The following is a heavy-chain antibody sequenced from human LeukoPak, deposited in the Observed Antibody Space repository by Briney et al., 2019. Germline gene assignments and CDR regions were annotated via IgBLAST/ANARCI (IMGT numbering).Heavy chain of an antibody. V-gene: IGHV4-59*01. D-gene: IGHD3-22*01. CDR1: GDSISSSY. CDR3: ARQPPDTASFDY. Sequence: SETLSLTCTVSGDSISSSYWSWIRQPPGKGLEWIGFIYIGGYNYNPSLKSRVTMSVDTSKNQLSLKVNSVTAADTAVYFCARQPPDTASFDYWGQGTLVTVSS. CDR2: IYIGGY. J-gene: IGHJ4*02.